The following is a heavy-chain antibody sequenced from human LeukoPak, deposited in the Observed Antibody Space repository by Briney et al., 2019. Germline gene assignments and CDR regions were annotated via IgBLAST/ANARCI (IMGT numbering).Heavy chain of an antibody. Sequence: ASVKVSCKASGYTFTSYGISWVRQAPGQGLEWMGWISAYNGNTNYAQKLQGRVTMTTDTSTSTAYMELRSLRSDDTAVYYCAREPPLYYDILTGSPTDYWGQGALVTVSS. V-gene: IGHV1-18*01. J-gene: IGHJ4*02. CDR1: GYTFTSYG. D-gene: IGHD3-9*01. CDR2: ISAYNGNT. CDR3: AREPPLYYDILTGSPTDY.